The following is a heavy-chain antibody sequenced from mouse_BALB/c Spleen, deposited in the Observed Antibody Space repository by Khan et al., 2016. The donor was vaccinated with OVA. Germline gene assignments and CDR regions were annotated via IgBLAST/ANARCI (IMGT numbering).Heavy chain of an antibody. D-gene: IGHD3-1*01. Sequence: EVELVESGGGLVKPGGSLKLSCAASGFIFSSFAMSWIRQTPEKRLEWVATISSGGTYTYYSDSVKGRFTISRDHAKNTLYLQMSSLRSEDTAMYYCARQGARDVGFDQWGQGTTLTVSS. CDR2: ISSGGTYT. CDR1: GFIFSSFA. J-gene: IGHJ2*01. CDR3: ARQGARDVGFDQ. V-gene: IGHV5-9-3*01.